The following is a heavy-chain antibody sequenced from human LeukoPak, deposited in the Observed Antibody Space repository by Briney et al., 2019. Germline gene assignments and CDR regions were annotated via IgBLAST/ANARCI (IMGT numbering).Heavy chain of an antibody. CDR3: ANPPTVTSFHY. CDR1: GFTFSSYA. CDR2: ISASGPST. Sequence: GGSLRLSCAASGFTFSSYAMTWVRQAPGKGLEWVSGISASGPSTSYTDSVRGRSIISRDNSKNTLYLQMNSLRAEDTAVYYCANPPTVTSFHYWGQGTLVTVSS. D-gene: IGHD4-11*01. J-gene: IGHJ4*02. V-gene: IGHV3-23*01.